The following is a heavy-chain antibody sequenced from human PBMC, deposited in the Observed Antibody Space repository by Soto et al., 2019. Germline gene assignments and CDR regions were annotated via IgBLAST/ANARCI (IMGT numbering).Heavy chain of an antibody. CDR1: GYSFTSYW. CDR2: IYPVDSDT. Sequence: GESLKISCQASGYSFTSYWIGWVRQMPGKGLEWMGIIYPVDSDTRNSPSFQGQVTISVDKSISTAYLEWSSLKASDTAMYYCARGGSYWAWATDVWGQGTTVTVSS. V-gene: IGHV5-51*01. CDR3: ARGGSYWAWATDV. J-gene: IGHJ6*02. D-gene: IGHD3-16*01.